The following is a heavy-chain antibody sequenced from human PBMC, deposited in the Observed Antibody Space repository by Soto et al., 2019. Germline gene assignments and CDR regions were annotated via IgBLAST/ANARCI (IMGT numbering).Heavy chain of an antibody. D-gene: IGHD6-19*01. Sequence: VQLVESGGGVVQPGRSLRLSCAASGFTFSDYAMHWVRQAPGKGLEWVAVVSHDGRNTHYADSVKGRFTISRDSSKHTVSLEMTSLRAEDTGVYYCPKGGRQWLVTSDFNYWGQGALVTVSS. CDR1: GFTFSDYA. J-gene: IGHJ4*02. V-gene: IGHV3-30*18. CDR3: PKGGRQWLVTSDFNY. CDR2: VSHDGRNT.